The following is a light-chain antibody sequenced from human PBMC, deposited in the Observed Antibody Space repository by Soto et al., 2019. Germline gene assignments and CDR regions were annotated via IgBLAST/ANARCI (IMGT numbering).Light chain of an antibody. CDR3: QQYGNSPT. Sequence: EIVLTQSPGTLSLSPGERATLSCRASQSVSNSYLAWYQQKPGQAPRPLIYGASSRATGIPDRFSGSGSGTDFTLTISRLEPEDFSVYYCQQYGNSPTFGQGTTLEIK. V-gene: IGKV3-20*01. J-gene: IGKJ2*01. CDR2: GAS. CDR1: QSVSNSY.